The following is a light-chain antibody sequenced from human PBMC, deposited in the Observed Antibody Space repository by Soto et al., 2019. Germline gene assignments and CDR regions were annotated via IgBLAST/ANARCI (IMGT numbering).Light chain of an antibody. Sequence: DIQMTQSPSSLSASVGDRVTIACRASQNIGNYLNWYQQKLGKAPKLLIDAASNLQGGVTSRFSVSGSGTNFTLTISSLRPEDFATYYCQQSYSTLPYSFGQGTKLE. CDR3: QQSYSTLPYS. J-gene: IGKJ2*01. CDR2: AAS. CDR1: QNIGNY. V-gene: IGKV1-39*01.